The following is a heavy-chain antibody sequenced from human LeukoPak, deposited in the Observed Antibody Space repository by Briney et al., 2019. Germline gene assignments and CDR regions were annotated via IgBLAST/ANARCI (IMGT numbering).Heavy chain of an antibody. CDR1: GFTFNNYA. J-gene: IGHJ4*02. D-gene: IGHD1-1*01. V-gene: IGHV3-23*01. Sequence: AGGSLRLSCASSGFTFNNYAMTWVRQAPGKGLEWVSSITASGGSTYCADSVKGRFTISRDNSKNTLYLQMSSLRAEDTAVYYCAGDYPTSGIVTIFDYWGQGTLVTVSS. CDR3: AGDYPTSGIVTIFDY. CDR2: ITASGGST.